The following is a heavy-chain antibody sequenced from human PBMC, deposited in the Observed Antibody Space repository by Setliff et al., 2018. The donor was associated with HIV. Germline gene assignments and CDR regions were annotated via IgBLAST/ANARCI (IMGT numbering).Heavy chain of an antibody. J-gene: IGHJ3*02. D-gene: IGHD4-17*01. V-gene: IGHV4-59*01. CDR1: GGSISNDY. CDR3: ARDRDYGGNRDAFDI. CDR2: VYLSGSI. Sequence: ASETLSLTCTVSGGSISNDYWGWVRQPPGKGLEWIGFVYLSGSITYNPSLKSRVTISIDRSKNEFSLKLSSVTAADTALYYCARDRDYGGNRDAFDIWGQGIMVTVS.